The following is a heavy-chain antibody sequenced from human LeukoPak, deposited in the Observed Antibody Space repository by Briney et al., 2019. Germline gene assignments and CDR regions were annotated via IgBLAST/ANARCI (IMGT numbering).Heavy chain of an antibody. CDR3: ARVSGRRPGIAVAGRGYYFDY. D-gene: IGHD6-19*01. J-gene: IGHJ4*02. CDR1: GGSISSSSYY. V-gene: IGHV4-39*07. Sequence: SETLSLTCTVSGGSISSSSYYWGWIRQPPGKGLEWIGSIYYSGSTYYNPSLKSRVTISVDTSKNQFSLKLSSVTAADTAVYYCARVSGRRPGIAVAGRGYYFDYWGQGTLVTVSS. CDR2: IYYSGST.